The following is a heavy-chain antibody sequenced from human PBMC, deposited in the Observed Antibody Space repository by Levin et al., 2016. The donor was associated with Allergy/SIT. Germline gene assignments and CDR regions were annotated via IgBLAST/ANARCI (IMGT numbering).Heavy chain of an antibody. CDR2: IDHSGRI. Sequence: GSLRLSCAVYRESSSGDFWSWIRQLPDKGLEWIAEIDHSGRINNNPSLKSRVTISLDTSNNQLSLKLTSVTAADTAVYYCAGRRLEGFDSWGQGTLVTVSS. CDR3: AGRRLEGFDS. V-gene: IGHV4-34*01. J-gene: IGHJ4*02. D-gene: IGHD3-3*01. CDR1: RESSSGDF.